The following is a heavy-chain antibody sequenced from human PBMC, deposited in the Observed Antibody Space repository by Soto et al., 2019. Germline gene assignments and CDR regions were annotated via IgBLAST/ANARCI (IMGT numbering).Heavy chain of an antibody. D-gene: IGHD1-1*01. V-gene: IGHV3-74*01. Sequence: EVQLVESGGGLVQPGESLRLSCAASGFTFSDYWMHWVRQAPGKGLEWVSRIKRDGSTANYADSVKGRFTISRDNAKSTLYLEMNSLRVEDRADYYCARGVNNYHSQDVWGKGTTVTVSS. CDR1: GFTFSDYW. CDR2: IKRDGSTA. J-gene: IGHJ6*04. CDR3: ARGVNNYHSQDV.